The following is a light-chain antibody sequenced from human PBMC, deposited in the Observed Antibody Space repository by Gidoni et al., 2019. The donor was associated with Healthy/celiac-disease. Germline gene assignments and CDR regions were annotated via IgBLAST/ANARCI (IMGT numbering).Light chain of an antibody. CDR1: QGSSSY. CDR2: AAS. Sequence: AIRMTQSPSSLSASTGDRVTITCRASQGSSSYLAWYQQKPGKAPKLLIYAASTLQSGVPSRFSGSGSGTDFTLTISCLQSEDFATYYCQQYDSYPLTFGGGTKVEIK. J-gene: IGKJ4*01. V-gene: IGKV1-8*01. CDR3: QQYDSYPLT.